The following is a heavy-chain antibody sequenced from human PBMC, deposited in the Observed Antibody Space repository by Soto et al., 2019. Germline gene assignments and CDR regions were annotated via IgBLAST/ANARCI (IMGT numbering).Heavy chain of an antibody. D-gene: IGHD2-15*01. V-gene: IGHV1-69*01. CDR2: IIPIFGTA. CDR1: GGTFSSYA. J-gene: IGHJ6*02. Sequence: QVQLVQSGAEVKKPGSSVKVSCKAPGGTFSSYAISWVRQAPGQGLEWMGGIIPIFGTAKYAQKFQGRVTITADESTSTGYRELSRLRSEDTAVYYCARSQGGSSSLDIYYYYYYGMDVWGQGTTVTVSS. CDR3: ARSQGGSSSLDIYYYYYYGMDV.